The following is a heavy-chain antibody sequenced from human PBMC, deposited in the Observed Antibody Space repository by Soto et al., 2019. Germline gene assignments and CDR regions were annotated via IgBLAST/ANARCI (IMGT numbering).Heavy chain of an antibody. D-gene: IGHD1-26*01. CDR3: ARPRGGGATFRSYYYYYGMDV. Sequence: PGGSLRLSCAASGFTFSSYGMHWVRQAPGKGLEWVAVIWYDGSNKYYADSVKGRFTISRDNSKNTLYLQMNSLRAEDTAVYYCARPRGGGATFRSYYYYYGMDVWGQGTTVTVSS. CDR2: IWYDGSNK. V-gene: IGHV3-33*01. J-gene: IGHJ6*02. CDR1: GFTFSSYG.